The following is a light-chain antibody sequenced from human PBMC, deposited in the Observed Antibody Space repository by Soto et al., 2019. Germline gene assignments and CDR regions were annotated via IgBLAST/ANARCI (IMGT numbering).Light chain of an antibody. J-gene: IGKJ3*01. V-gene: IGKV1-9*01. CDR1: QDISYY. Sequence: IQLTQSPSSLSASVGDRVTITCRASQDISYYLAWYQQKPGTAPKLLIYVASTLQSGVPSRFSGSGSGTDFALTISSLQPEDFETYYCQQFNTSPFTFGHGTKVDIK. CDR2: VAS. CDR3: QQFNTSPFT.